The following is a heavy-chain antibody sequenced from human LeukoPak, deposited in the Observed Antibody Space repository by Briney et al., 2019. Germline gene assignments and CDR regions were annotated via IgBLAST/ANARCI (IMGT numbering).Heavy chain of an antibody. V-gene: IGHV1-69*13. D-gene: IGHD3-22*01. CDR1: GYTFTGYY. Sequence: SVKVSCKASGYTFTGYYMHWVRQAPGQGLEWMGGIIPIFGTANYAQKFQGRVTITADESTSTAYMELSSLRSEDTAVYYCARAPSYYYDSSGYYLYWGQGTLVTVSS. CDR2: IIPIFGTA. J-gene: IGHJ4*02. CDR3: ARAPSYYYDSSGYYLY.